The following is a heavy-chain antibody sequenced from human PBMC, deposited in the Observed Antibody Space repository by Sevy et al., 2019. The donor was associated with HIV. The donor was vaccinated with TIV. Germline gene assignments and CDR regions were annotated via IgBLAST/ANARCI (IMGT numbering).Heavy chain of an antibody. D-gene: IGHD2-2*02. Sequence: GGSLRLSCAASGFTFSSYWMSWVRQAPGKGLEWVANIKQDGSEKYYVDSVKGRFTISRDNAKNSLYLQMNGLRAEDTAVYYCARAQGGYCSSTSCYMSYYYGMDVWGQGTTVTVSS. CDR1: GFTFSSYW. CDR2: IKQDGSEK. CDR3: ARAQGGYCSSTSCYMSYYYGMDV. J-gene: IGHJ6*02. V-gene: IGHV3-7*01.